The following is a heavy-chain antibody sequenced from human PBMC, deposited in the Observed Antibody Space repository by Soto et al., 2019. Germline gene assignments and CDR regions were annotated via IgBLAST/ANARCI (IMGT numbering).Heavy chain of an antibody. Sequence: EVQLVESGGGLVQPGGSLRLSCAASGFTFRSYDMHWVRQATGNGLEWVSAIGTIGDTFYADSVKGRFTISRDNAKNSLFLQMNSLRAGDTAVYYCARDGTYGSERRPDWYFDLWGRGTLVTVSS. CDR3: ARDGTYGSERRPDWYFDL. V-gene: IGHV3-13*04. CDR2: IGTIGDT. J-gene: IGHJ2*01. CDR1: GFTFRSYD. D-gene: IGHD3-10*01.